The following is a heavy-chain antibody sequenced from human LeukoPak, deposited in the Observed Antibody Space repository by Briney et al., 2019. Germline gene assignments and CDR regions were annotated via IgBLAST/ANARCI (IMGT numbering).Heavy chain of an antibody. CDR2: ISDTGDNT. CDR3: ARGGSGYSYGKIDS. J-gene: IGHJ4*02. CDR1: GFTFSNCA. V-gene: IGHV3-23*01. D-gene: IGHD5-18*01. Sequence: GGSLRLSCAASGFTFSNCAMTWVRQAPGRGLEWVSTISDTGDNTYSADSVKGRFTISRDNSKNTLYLQMNSLRDEDTAVYYCARGGSGYSYGKIDSWGQGILVTVSS.